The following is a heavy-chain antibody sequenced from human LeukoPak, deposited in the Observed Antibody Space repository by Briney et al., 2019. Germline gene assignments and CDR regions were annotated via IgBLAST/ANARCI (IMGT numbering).Heavy chain of an antibody. CDR2: ISGGSSDL. CDR3: VRDPVRRFDY. Sequence: GSLSLSCAASGFIFGDYSMNWVRPAPGKGLEWISYISGGSSDLHYADSVKGRFTISRDNAKNSLYLQMNSLRDEDTAVYYCVRDPVRRFDYWGQGALVTVSS. CDR1: GFIFGDYS. D-gene: IGHD3-10*01. V-gene: IGHV3-48*02. J-gene: IGHJ4*02.